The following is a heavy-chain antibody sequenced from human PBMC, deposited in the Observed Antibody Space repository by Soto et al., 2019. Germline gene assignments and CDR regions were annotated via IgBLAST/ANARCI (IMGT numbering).Heavy chain of an antibody. CDR1: GYSISSGYY. CDR2: IYHSGST. D-gene: IGHD4-17*01. V-gene: IGHV4-38-2*01. Sequence: SSETLSLTCAVSGYSISSGYYWGWIRQPPGKGLEWIGSIYHSGSTYYNPSLKSRVTISVDTSKNQFSLKLSSVTAADTAVYYCARVRADGDYDGMYYFDYWGQGTLVTVSS. CDR3: ARVRADGDYDGMYYFDY. J-gene: IGHJ4*02.